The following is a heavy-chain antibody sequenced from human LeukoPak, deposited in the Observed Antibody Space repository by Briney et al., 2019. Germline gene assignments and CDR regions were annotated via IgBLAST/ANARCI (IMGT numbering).Heavy chain of an antibody. J-gene: IGHJ4*02. Sequence: GESLKISCKGSGYNFATYWIGWARQMPGKGLEWMGIIYPGDFDTRYNPSFQGQVTISADKSISTAYLQWSSLKASDTAMYYCARLRGSRPTTPLGYWGQGTLVTVSS. CDR3: ARLRGSRPTTPLGY. CDR1: GYNFATYW. V-gene: IGHV5-51*06. D-gene: IGHD1-26*01. CDR2: IYPGDFDT.